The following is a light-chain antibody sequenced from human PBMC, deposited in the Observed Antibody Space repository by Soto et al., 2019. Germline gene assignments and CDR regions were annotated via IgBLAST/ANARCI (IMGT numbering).Light chain of an antibody. V-gene: IGKV3-15*01. CDR2: RAS. Sequence: EIVMTPSPATLSLSPVDRATLSCRASQSINSNLAWYQQKPGQAPRLFMFRASSRATGIPARFSGSGSGTEFNLTISSLQSEDFAVYYGQQYNNWPRATFGGGTKVDI. CDR1: QSINSN. J-gene: IGKJ4*01. CDR3: QQYNNWPRAT.